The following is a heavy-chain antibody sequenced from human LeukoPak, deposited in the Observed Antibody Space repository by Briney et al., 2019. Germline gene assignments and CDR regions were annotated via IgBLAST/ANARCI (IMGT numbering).Heavy chain of an antibody. CDR3: AKDAGQWQNWNWFAP. D-gene: IGHD6-19*01. V-gene: IGHV3-30*18. J-gene: IGHJ5*02. CDR1: GFTVSSNY. Sequence: GGSLRLSCAASGFTVSSNYMSWVRQAPGKGLEWVAAISHDGGKTYYGDSVKGRFTISRDNSENTLYLQMNSLRPEDTAMYYCAKDAGQWQNWNWFAPWGQGTLVTVSS. CDR2: ISHDGGKT.